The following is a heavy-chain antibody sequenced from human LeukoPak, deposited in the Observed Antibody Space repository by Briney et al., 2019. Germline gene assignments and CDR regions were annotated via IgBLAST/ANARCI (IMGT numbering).Heavy chain of an antibody. Sequence: SETLSLTCTVSGGSISVYYWSWIRQPPGKGLEWIGYIDYSGSTNYNPSLRSRVTVSVDTSKTQFSLKLSSVTAADTAVYYCARQGCSGNTCFYAFDIWGQGTMVTVSS. CDR3: ARQGCSGNTCFYAFDI. CDR1: GGSISVYY. D-gene: IGHD2-2*01. V-gene: IGHV4-59*08. J-gene: IGHJ3*02. CDR2: IDYSGST.